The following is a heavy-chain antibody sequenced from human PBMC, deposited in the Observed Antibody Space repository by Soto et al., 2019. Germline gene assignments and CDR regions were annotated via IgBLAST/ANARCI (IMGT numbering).Heavy chain of an antibody. J-gene: IGHJ4*02. Sequence: GRDLRISCAASGFTFSSYGMHWVRQAPGKGLEWVAVISYDGSNKYYADSVKGRFTISRNNSKNTLYLQMNSLRAEDTAVYYCAKDSPPGSCPDYWGQGTLVTVSS. D-gene: IGHD2-15*01. V-gene: IGHV3-30*18. CDR3: AKDSPPGSCPDY. CDR1: GFTFSSYG. CDR2: ISYDGSNK.